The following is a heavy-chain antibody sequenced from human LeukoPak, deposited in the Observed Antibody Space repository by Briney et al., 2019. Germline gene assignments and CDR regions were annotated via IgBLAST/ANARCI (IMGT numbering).Heavy chain of an antibody. CDR1: GYAFTTFG. CDR2: INPNTGDT. V-gene: IGHV1-2*02. CDR3: QSTDDAFDI. Sequence: ASVKVSCKASGYAFTTFGIMWVRQAPGQGPECMGWINPNTGDTKYVQRFQGRVTMTRDTSSSTAYMELSRLTSDDTAVYYCQSTDDAFDIWGQGTMVTVSS. D-gene: IGHD2-2*01. J-gene: IGHJ3*02.